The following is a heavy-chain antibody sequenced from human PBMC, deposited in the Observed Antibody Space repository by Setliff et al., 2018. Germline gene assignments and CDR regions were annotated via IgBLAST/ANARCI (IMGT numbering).Heavy chain of an antibody. CDR1: GYPIIRGFY. V-gene: IGHV4-38-2*02. CDR2: VYHSGSS. CDR3: ARAAARAEYSDTSAYLPFDF. J-gene: IGHJ4*02. Sequence: SETLSLTCTVSGYPIIRGFYWGWIRQSPGKGLEWIGSVYHSGSSYQNPSLRSRIAVSVDTSKNQFSLRLNSVTAADTAVYFCARAAARAEYSDTSAYLPFDFWGLGTLVTVSS. D-gene: IGHD3-16*01.